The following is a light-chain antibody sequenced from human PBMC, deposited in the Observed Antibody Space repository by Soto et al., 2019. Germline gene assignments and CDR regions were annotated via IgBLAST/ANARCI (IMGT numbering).Light chain of an antibody. J-gene: IGLJ2*01. CDR1: SSNIGNYD. Sequence: QSVLTQPPSVSAAPGQRVTISCSGSSSNIGNYDVSWYQQLPGTAPKLLIYENNKRPSGIPDRFSGSKSGTSATLGITGLQTGDEADYYCGTWDSSLSAVFAGGTKLTVL. CDR2: ENN. CDR3: GTWDSSLSAV. V-gene: IGLV1-51*02.